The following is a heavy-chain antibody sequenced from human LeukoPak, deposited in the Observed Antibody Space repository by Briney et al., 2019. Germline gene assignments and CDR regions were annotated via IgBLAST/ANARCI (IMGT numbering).Heavy chain of an antibody. CDR3: ARKKTYYYDSSGSAEGAFDI. J-gene: IGHJ3*02. V-gene: IGHV3-21*01. CDR1: GFTFSTYT. D-gene: IGHD3-22*01. CDR2: ISSSSSYI. Sequence: GGSLRLSCAASGFTFSTYTMNWVRQAPGKGLEWVSSISSSSSYIYYADSVKGRFTISRDNAKNSLYLQMNSLRAEDTAVYYCARKKTYYYDSSGSAEGAFDIWGQGTMVTVSS.